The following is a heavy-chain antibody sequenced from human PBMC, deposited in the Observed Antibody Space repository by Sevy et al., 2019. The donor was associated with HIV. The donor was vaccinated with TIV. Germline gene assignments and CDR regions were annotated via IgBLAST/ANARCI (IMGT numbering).Heavy chain of an antibody. D-gene: IGHD3-9*01. Sequence: GGSLRLSCAASGFTFDDYAMHWVRQAPGKGLEWVSGISWDSGSIGYADSVKGRFTISTDNAKNSLYRQMNSLRAEDMALYYCAKSPLYDILTGSFDPWGQGTLVTVSS. CDR3: AKSPLYDILTGSFDP. V-gene: IGHV3-9*03. J-gene: IGHJ5*02. CDR2: ISWDSGSI. CDR1: GFTFDDYA.